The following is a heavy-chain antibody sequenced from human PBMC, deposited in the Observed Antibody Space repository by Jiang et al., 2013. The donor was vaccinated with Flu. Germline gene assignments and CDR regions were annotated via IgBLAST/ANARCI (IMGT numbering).Heavy chain of an antibody. Sequence: QSGSELKKPGASVKVSCKASGYTFSSYAVSWVRQAPGQGLEWMGWSNTNTGDPTYAQGFTGRFVFSLDTSVTTAYMEISSLKAEDTAVYYCARRIGGLDIWGQGTMVTVSS. CDR3: ARRIGGLDI. D-gene: IGHD1-26*01. V-gene: IGHV7-4-1*02. CDR2: SNTNTGDP. CDR1: GYTFSSYA. J-gene: IGHJ3*02.